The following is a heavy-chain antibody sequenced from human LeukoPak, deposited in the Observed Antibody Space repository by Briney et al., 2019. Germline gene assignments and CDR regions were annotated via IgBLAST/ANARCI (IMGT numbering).Heavy chain of an antibody. CDR1: GGSISSYY. CDR2: IYYSGST. V-gene: IGHV4-59*08. J-gene: IGHJ5*02. Sequence: KASETLSLTCTVSGGSISSYYWSWIRQPPGKGLEWIGYIYYSGSTNYNPSLKSRVTISVDTSKNQFSLKLSSVTAADTAVYYCARLRDYDNWFDPWGQGTLVTVSS. CDR3: ARLRDYDNWFDP. D-gene: IGHD4/OR15-4a*01.